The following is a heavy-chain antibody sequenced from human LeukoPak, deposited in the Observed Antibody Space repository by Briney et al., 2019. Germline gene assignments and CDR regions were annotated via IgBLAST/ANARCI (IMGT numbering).Heavy chain of an antibody. CDR1: GGAFSGYY. CDR3: ARDQLEPSRWFDY. CDR2: INHSGST. V-gene: IGHV4-34*01. Sequence: NPSETLSLTCAVYGGAFSGYYWSWIRQPPGKGLEWIGEINHSGSTNYNPSLKSRVTISVDTSKNQFSLKLSSVTAADTAVYYCARDQLEPSRWFDYWGQGTLVTVSS. D-gene: IGHD1-1*01. J-gene: IGHJ4*02.